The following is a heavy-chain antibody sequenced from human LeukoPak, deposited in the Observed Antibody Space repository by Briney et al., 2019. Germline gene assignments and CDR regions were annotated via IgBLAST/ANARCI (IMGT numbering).Heavy chain of an antibody. CDR2: IYYTGNT. Sequence: SEPLSLTCTVSGGSISTNYWNWIRQPPGKGLEWIGYIYYTGNTYYNPSLKSRVTVSVDMSKNQFSLKLSSVTAADTAVYYCARGYYYTMDVWGQGTTVTVSS. V-gene: IGHV4-59*01. CDR3: ARGYYYTMDV. CDR1: GGSISTNY. J-gene: IGHJ6*02.